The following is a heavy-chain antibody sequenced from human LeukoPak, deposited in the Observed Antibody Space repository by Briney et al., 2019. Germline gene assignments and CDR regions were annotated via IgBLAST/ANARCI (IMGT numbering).Heavy chain of an antibody. CDR2: IYPGDSDT. CDR1: GYSFTSYL. Sequence: GESLKIFCKGSGYSFTSYLNGWVGQMPGKGLEWMGIIYPGDSDTRYSPSFQGQVTISADKSISTAYLQWSSLKASDTAMYYCARAKYYYDSSGQLIDYWGQGTLVTVSS. J-gene: IGHJ4*02. V-gene: IGHV5-51*01. CDR3: ARAKYYYDSSGQLIDY. D-gene: IGHD3-22*01.